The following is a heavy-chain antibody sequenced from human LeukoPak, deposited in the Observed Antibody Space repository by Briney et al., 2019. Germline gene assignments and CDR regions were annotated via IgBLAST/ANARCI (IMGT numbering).Heavy chain of an antibody. CDR2: INPNSGGA. CDR1: GYTFIGFY. CDR3: AVYSSAVGAFDV. D-gene: IGHD6-19*01. V-gene: IGHV1-2*02. Sequence: ASVKVSCKASGYTFIGFYMHWVRQAPGQGREWMGWINPNSGGAEYAQKFQGRVTMTRDTSINTAYMELSRLRYDDTAVYYCAVYSSAVGAFDVWGQGTMVTVSS. J-gene: IGHJ3*01.